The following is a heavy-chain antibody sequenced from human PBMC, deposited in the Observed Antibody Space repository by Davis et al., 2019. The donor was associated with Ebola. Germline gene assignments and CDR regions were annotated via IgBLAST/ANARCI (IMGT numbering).Heavy chain of an antibody. CDR3: ARDFKVVVPAAYYGMDV. J-gene: IGHJ6*02. D-gene: IGHD2-2*01. V-gene: IGHV1-18*04. CDR1: GYTLVSYY. Sequence: ASVKVSCKASGYTLVSYYAHWVRQAPGQGLEWMGWISAYNGNTNYAQKLQGRVTMTTDTSTSTAYMELRSLRSDDTAVYYCARDFKVVVPAAYYGMDVWGQGTTVTVSS. CDR2: ISAYNGNT.